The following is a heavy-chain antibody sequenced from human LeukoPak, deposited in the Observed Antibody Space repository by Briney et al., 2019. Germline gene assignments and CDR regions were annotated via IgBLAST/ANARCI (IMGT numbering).Heavy chain of an antibody. CDR3: ARAIVVVPAAIPSSNWFDP. J-gene: IGHJ5*02. Sequence: SVKVSCKASGGTFSSYAISWVRQAPGQGLEWMGGIIPIFGTANYAQKFQGRVTITTDESTNTAYMELSSLRSEDTAVYYCARAIVVVPAAIPSSNWFDPWGQGTLVTVSS. CDR1: GGTFSSYA. CDR2: IIPIFGTA. V-gene: IGHV1-69*05. D-gene: IGHD2-2*02.